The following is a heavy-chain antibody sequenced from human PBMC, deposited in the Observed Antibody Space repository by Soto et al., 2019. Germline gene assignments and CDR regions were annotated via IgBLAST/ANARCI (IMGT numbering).Heavy chain of an antibody. V-gene: IGHV4-34*01. CDR1: GGSFSGYY. CDR3: ARGLGGMDV. D-gene: IGHD7-27*01. CDR2: INHSGST. J-gene: IGHJ6*02. Sequence: SETLSLTCAVYGGSFSGYYWSWIRQPPGKGLEWIGEINHSGSTNYNPSLKSRVTISVDTSKNQFSLKLSSVTAADTAVYYCARGLGGMDVWGQGTTVTVSS.